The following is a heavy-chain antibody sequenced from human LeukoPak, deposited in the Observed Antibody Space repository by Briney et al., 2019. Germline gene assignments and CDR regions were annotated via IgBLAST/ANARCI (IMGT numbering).Heavy chain of an antibody. Sequence: GGSLRLSCAASGFTVSSNYMSWVRQAPGKGLEWVSVIYSGGSTYYSASVRGRFTISRDNSKNTLYLQMNSLRAEDTAVYYCARGISRYYGMDVWGQGTTVTVSS. V-gene: IGHV3-53*01. CDR2: IYSGGST. CDR3: ARGISRYYGMDV. J-gene: IGHJ6*02. CDR1: GFTVSSNY.